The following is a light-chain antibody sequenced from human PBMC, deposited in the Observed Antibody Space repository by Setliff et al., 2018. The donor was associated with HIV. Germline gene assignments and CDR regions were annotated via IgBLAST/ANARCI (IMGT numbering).Light chain of an antibody. V-gene: IGLV2-14*03. J-gene: IGLJ3*02. Sequence: SVLAQPASVSWSPGQSITISCTGTSSDVGGYNYVSWYQQHPGKAPKLVIFDVTNRPSGVSNRYSGSKSGNTASLTISGLQAEDESDYYCSSYTSNSTLWVFGGGTK. CDR2: DVT. CDR1: SSDVGGYNY. CDR3: SSYTSNSTLWV.